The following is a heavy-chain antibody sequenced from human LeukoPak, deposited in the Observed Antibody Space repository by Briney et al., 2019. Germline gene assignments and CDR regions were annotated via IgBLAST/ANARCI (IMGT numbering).Heavy chain of an antibody. D-gene: IGHD3-10*01. J-gene: IGHJ4*02. V-gene: IGHV3-30-3*01. CDR2: ISYDGSNK. CDR3: ARDLGYYGSGSSPLGY. Sequence: GKSLRLSCAASGFTFSGYPIHWVRQAPGKGLEWVAVISYDGSNKYYADSVKGRFTISRDNSKNTLYPQMNSLRAEDTAVYYCARDLGYYGSGSSPLGYWGQGTLVTVSS. CDR1: GFTFSGYP.